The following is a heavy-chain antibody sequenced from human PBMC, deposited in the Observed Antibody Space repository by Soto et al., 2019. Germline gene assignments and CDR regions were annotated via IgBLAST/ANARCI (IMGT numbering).Heavy chain of an antibody. CDR1: GFTFSSYG. CDR2: ISYDGSNK. D-gene: IGHD1-26*01. CDR3: AKDRAELSGTGYYYYYGMDV. J-gene: IGHJ6*02. Sequence: QVQLVESGGGVVQPGRSLRLSCAASGFTFSSYGMHWVRQAPGKGLEWVAVISYDGSNKYYADSVKGRFTISRDNSKNTLYLQMNSLRAEDTAVYYCAKDRAELSGTGYYYYYGMDVWGQGTTVTVSS. V-gene: IGHV3-30*18.